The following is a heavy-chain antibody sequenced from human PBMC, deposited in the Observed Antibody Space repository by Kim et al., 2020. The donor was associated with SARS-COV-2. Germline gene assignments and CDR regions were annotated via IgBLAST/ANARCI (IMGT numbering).Heavy chain of an antibody. CDR3: ARVKGEYQLNSLLDWYFDL. CDR2: ISYDGSNK. Sequence: GGSLRLSCAASGFTFSSYAMHWVRQAPGKGLEWVAVISYDGSNKYYADSVKGRFTISRDNSKNTLYLQMNSLRAEDTAVYYCARVKGEYQLNSLLDWYFDLWGRGTLVTVSS. V-gene: IGHV3-30*04. D-gene: IGHD2-2*01. J-gene: IGHJ2*01. CDR1: GFTFSSYA.